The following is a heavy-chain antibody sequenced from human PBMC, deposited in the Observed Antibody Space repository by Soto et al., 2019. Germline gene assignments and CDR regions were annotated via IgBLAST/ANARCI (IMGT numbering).Heavy chain of an antibody. J-gene: IGHJ4*02. Sequence: SGPTLVNPPASVKVSCKASGGTFSSYTISWVRQAPGQGLEWMGRIIPILGIANYAQKFQGRVTITADKSTSTAYMELSSLRSEDTAVYYCALDVLRYFDWLLPPSLCDYWGQGTLVTVSS. CDR1: GGTFSSYT. D-gene: IGHD3-9*01. V-gene: IGHV1-69*02. CDR3: ALDVLRYFDWLLPPSLCDY. CDR2: IIPILGIA.